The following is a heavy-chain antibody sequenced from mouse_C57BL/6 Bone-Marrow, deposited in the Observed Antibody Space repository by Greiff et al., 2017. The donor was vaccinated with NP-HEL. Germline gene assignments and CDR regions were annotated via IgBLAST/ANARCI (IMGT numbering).Heavy chain of an antibody. Sequence: QVTLKVSGPGILQPSQTLSLTCSFSGFSLSTFGMGVGWIRQPSGKGLEWLAHIWWDDDKYYNPALKSRLTISKDTSKNQVFLKIANVDTADTATYYCARIASRWYGSSYDYFDYWGQGTTLTVSS. CDR1: GFSLSTFGMG. CDR3: ARIASRWYGSSYDYFDY. J-gene: IGHJ2*01. CDR2: IWWDDDK. D-gene: IGHD1-1*01. V-gene: IGHV8-8*01.